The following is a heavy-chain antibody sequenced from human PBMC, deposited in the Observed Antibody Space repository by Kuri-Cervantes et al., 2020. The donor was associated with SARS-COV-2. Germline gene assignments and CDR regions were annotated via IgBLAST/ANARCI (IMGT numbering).Heavy chain of an antibody. Sequence: ASLMLSCAVYGGSFSGYYWSWIRQPPGKGLEWIGEINHSGSTNYNPSLKSRVTISVDTSKNQFSLKLSSVTAADTAVYYCARPTKYYDFWSGYYREGAFDYWGQGTLVTVSS. J-gene: IGHJ4*02. D-gene: IGHD3-3*01. V-gene: IGHV4-34*01. CDR3: ARPTKYYDFWSGYYREGAFDY. CDR2: INHSGST. CDR1: GGSFSGYY.